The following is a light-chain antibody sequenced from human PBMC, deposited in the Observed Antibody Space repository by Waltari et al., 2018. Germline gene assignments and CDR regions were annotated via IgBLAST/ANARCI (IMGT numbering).Light chain of an antibody. CDR2: AAA. V-gene: IGKV1-39*01. CDR3: QQSYSTPT. CDR1: QSISRY. J-gene: IGKJ4*01. Sequence: DIQMTQSPSSLSASVGDRVTITCRASQSISRYLNWYQQKPRKAPKLLNYAAASLQSGVPSRFSGSGSGTDFTLTISSLQPEDFATYYCQQSYSTPTFGGGTKVEIK.